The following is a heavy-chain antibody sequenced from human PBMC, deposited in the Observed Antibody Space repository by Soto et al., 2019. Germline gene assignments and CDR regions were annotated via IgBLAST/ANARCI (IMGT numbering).Heavy chain of an antibody. Sequence: QVQLVQSGAEVKKPGAAVKVSCKASGYTFTSYDINWVRQATGQGLEWMGWMNPNSGNTGYAQKFKGRVNMTRNTSISTAYMALSSLRSEDTAVYYCARGRVLRYFDSSRSRYSYGMDVWGQGTTVTVSS. V-gene: IGHV1-8*01. J-gene: IGHJ6*02. CDR3: ARGRVLRYFDSSRSRYSYGMDV. D-gene: IGHD3-9*01. CDR2: MNPNSGNT. CDR1: GYTFTSYD.